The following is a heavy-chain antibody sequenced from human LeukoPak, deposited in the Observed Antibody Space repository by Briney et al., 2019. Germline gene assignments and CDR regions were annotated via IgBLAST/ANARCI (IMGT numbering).Heavy chain of an antibody. CDR2: INSGGSST. Sequence: PGGSLRLSCAASGFTFSSYWMHWVRQAPGKGLVWVSRINSGGSSTNYADSVKGRSTISRDNAKSTLYLQMNSLRAEDTAVYYCARDVGRTYYYGSGTYYPDSWGQGTLVTVSS. CDR1: GFTFSSYW. CDR3: ARDVGRTYYYGSGTYYPDS. J-gene: IGHJ5*01. D-gene: IGHD3-10*01. V-gene: IGHV3-74*01.